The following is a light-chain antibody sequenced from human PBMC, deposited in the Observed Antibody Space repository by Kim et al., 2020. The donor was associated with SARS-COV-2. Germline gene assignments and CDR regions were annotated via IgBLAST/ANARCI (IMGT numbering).Light chain of an antibody. CDR2: GAS. Sequence: VSPGERATLSGRASQSVGSNLAWYQQISGQAPRLLIYGASLRATGIPVRFSGSGSGTEFTLTISGLQSEDFAVYYCQQYGNWPPYTFGQGTKLDI. CDR1: QSVGSN. CDR3: QQYGNWPPYT. V-gene: IGKV3D-15*01. J-gene: IGKJ2*01.